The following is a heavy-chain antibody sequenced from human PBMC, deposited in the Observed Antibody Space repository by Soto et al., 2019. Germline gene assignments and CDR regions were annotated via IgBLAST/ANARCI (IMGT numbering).Heavy chain of an antibody. CDR3: ARARSGHTDGSAGGDP. CDR1: GGSFSTYA. Sequence: QVQLVQSGAEVKKPGSSVKVSCQTSGGSFSTYAFSWVRQAPGQGLEWVGGIIPIFATANYAQKFQGRVTITADESTSTAYVELTRLRSDDTAIYYCARARSGHTDGSAGGDPWGQGTLVTVSS. V-gene: IGHV1-69*01. D-gene: IGHD3-16*01. CDR2: IIPIFATA. J-gene: IGHJ5*02.